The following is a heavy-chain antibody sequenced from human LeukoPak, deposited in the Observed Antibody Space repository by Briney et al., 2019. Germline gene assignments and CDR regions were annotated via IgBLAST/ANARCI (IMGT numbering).Heavy chain of an antibody. Sequence: PGGSLRLSCAAPGFTFSSYGMHWVRQAPGKGLEWVAFIRYDGSNKYYADSVKGRFTISRDNSKNTLYLQMNSLRAEDTAVYYCARGGYSYPTLIINWGQGTLVTVSS. CDR3: ARGGYSYPTLIIN. D-gene: IGHD5-18*01. CDR1: GFTFSSYG. V-gene: IGHV3-30*02. CDR2: IRYDGSNK. J-gene: IGHJ4*02.